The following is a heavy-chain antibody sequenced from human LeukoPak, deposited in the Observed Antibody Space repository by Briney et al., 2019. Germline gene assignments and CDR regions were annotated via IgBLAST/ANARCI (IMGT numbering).Heavy chain of an antibody. J-gene: IGHJ6*02. Sequence: GGSLRLSCAASGFTFSPYAMNWVHQAPGKGLEWVSGISGNGGSTHYVDSVKGRFTISRDNSDNTLYLQMDSLRVDDTAVYFCARAKRGTPVPISYYYYAMDVWGQGTTVSVSS. CDR3: ARAKRGTPVPISYYYYAMDV. V-gene: IGHV3-23*01. CDR1: GFTFSPYA. D-gene: IGHD6-19*01. CDR2: ISGNGGST.